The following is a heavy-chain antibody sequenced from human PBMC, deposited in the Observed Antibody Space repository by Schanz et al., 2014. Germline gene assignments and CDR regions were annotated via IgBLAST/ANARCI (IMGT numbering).Heavy chain of an antibody. V-gene: IGHV4-4*02. J-gene: IGHJ6*02. CDR3: ARDSLGGATGGYGKDG. CDR1: GASISSSNW. Sequence: QVQLQESGPGLVKPSGTLSLTCAVSGASISSSNWWSWVRQPPGKGLEWIGEIYHSGNTNYNASLKSRVTKTGSKSKNQVSLKGRSVAAADPAVYYWARDSLGGATGGYGKDGWGQGTTVTVSS. D-gene: IGHD2-8*02. CDR2: IYHSGNT.